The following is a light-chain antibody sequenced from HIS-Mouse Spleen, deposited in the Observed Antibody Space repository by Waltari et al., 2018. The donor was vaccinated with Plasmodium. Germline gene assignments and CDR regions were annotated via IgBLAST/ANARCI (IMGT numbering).Light chain of an antibody. CDR1: QRVSSN. J-gene: IGKJ4*01. CDR2: GAS. CDR3: QQYKNWPPVT. V-gene: IGKV3-15*01. Sequence: EIVMTQSAATLSVSPGERATLSCRASQRVSSNLAWYQQKPGQAPRPLISGASTRATGIPARFSGSGSGQAFTLIISCMQSEAFAVYYCQQYKNWPPVTFGGGTKVAIK.